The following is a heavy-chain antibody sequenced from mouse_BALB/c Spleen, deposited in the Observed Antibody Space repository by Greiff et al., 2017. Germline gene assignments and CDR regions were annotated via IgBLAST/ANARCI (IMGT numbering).Heavy chain of an antibody. Sequence: VQLQESGAELARPGASVKMSCKASGYTFTSYTMHWVKQRPGQGLEWIGYINPSSGYTNYNQKFKDKATLTADKSSSTAYMQLSSLTSEDSAVYYCARSHILRYFDVWGAGTTVTVSS. CDR3: ARSHILRYFDV. V-gene: IGHV1-4*01. CDR2: INPSSGYT. J-gene: IGHJ1*01. D-gene: IGHD1-1*01. CDR1: GYTFTSYT.